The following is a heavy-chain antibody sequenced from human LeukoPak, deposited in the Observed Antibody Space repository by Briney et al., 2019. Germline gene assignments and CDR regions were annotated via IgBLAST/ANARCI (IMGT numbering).Heavy chain of an antibody. D-gene: IGHD3-10*01. CDR3: ARSLTIREGDAFDI. Sequence: ASVTVSCKTSGYTFTTYGILWVRQAPGQGLEWMGWISGYNGNTNFARKLQGRVTMTTDTSTSTAYMELRSLRSDDTAVYYCARSLTIREGDAFDIWGQGTMVTVSS. J-gene: IGHJ3*02. CDR1: GYTFTTYG. CDR2: ISGYNGNT. V-gene: IGHV1-18*01.